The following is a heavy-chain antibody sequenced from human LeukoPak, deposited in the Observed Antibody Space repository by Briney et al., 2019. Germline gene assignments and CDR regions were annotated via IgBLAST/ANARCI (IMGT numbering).Heavy chain of an antibody. D-gene: IGHD3-3*01. V-gene: IGHV3-21*01. CDR3: ARDRAIILFGAFDI. CDR2: ISSSSSYI. Sequence: PGGSLRLSCAASGFTFSSYSMNWVRQAPGKGLEWVSSISSSSSYIYYADSVKGRFTISRDKAKKSLYLQMNSLRAQDTAVYYCARDRAIILFGAFDIWGQGTMVTVSS. J-gene: IGHJ3*02. CDR1: GFTFSSYS.